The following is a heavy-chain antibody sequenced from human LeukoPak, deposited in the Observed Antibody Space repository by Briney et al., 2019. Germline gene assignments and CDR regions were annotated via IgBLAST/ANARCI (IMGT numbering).Heavy chain of an antibody. D-gene: IGHD3-22*01. J-gene: IGHJ4*02. Sequence: SETLSLTCAVSGYSINSGYYWGWIRQPPGKGLERIGSIYHSGSTYYNPSLKSRVTISVDTSKNQFSLKLSSVTAADTAVYYCARAEDYYDSSAYYIFDYWGQGTLVTVSS. V-gene: IGHV4-38-2*01. CDR2: IYHSGST. CDR1: GYSINSGYY. CDR3: ARAEDYYDSSAYYIFDY.